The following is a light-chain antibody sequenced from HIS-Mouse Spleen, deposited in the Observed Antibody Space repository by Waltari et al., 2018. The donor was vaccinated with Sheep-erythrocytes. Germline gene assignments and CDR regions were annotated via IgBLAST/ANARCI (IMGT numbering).Light chain of an antibody. Sequence: LTQPRSVSGSPGQSVTISCTGPSSDVGGYNYVSWYQQHPGKAPKLMIYDVSKRPSGVPDRFSGSKSGNTASLTISGLQAEDEADYYCCSYAGSYTLVFGGGTKLTVL. J-gene: IGLJ3*02. CDR1: SSDVGGYNY. CDR3: CSYAGSYTLV. V-gene: IGLV2-11*01. CDR2: DVS.